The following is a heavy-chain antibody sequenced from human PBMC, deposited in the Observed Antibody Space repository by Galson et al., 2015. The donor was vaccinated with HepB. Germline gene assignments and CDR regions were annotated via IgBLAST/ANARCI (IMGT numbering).Heavy chain of an antibody. CDR2: IRYDGSNK. CDR3: AKTSHCSGGSCYLMEPTRGYGMDV. CDR1: GFTFSSYG. Sequence: SLRLSCAASGFTFSSYGMHWVRQAPGKGLEWVAFIRYDGSNKYYADSVKGRFTISRDNSKNTLYLQMNSLRAEDTAVYYCAKTSHCSGGSCYLMEPTRGYGMDVWGQGTTVTVSS. V-gene: IGHV3-30*02. D-gene: IGHD2-15*01. J-gene: IGHJ6*02.